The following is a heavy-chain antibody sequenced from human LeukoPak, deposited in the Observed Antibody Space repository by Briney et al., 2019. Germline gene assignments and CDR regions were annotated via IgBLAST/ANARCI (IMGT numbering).Heavy chain of an antibody. J-gene: IGHJ4*02. V-gene: IGHV1-69*13. CDR3: AREYVSGIRHYYSLDY. Sequence: VASVKVSCKASGGTFSSYAISWVRQAPGQGLEWMGGIIPIFGTANYAQKFQGRVTITADESTSTAYMELSSLRSEDTAVYYCAREYVSGIRHYYSLDYWGQGTLVTVSS. D-gene: IGHD2-21*02. CDR2: IIPIFGTA. CDR1: GGTFSSYA.